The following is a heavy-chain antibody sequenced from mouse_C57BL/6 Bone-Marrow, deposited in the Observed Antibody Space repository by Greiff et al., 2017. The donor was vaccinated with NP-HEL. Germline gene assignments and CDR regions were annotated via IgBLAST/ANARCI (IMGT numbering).Heavy chain of an antibody. J-gene: IGHJ4*01. CDR2: ISNGGGST. V-gene: IGHV5-12*01. Sequence: DVKLVESGGGLVQPGGSLKLSCAASGFTFSDYYMYWVRQTPEKRLEWVAYISNGGGSTYYPDNVKGRFTISRDNAKNTLYLQMSRLKSEDTAMYYCARHGLLRYHYAMDYWGQGTSVTVSS. CDR3: ARHGLLRYHYAMDY. D-gene: IGHD1-1*01. CDR1: GFTFSDYY.